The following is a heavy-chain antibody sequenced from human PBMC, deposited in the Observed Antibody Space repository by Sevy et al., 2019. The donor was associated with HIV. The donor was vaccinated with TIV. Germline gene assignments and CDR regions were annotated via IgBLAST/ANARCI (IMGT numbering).Heavy chain of an antibody. D-gene: IGHD5-12*01. Sequence: SETLSLTCTVSGGSISTYYWSWIRQPPGKGLEYIGYCYYTGSTNYNPSLKSRVTISVDTSKNQISLNLRSVTAVDTAVYYCARAPPVRSGDDSLNWFDPWGQGTLVTVSS. J-gene: IGHJ5*02. CDR2: CYYTGST. CDR3: ARAPPVRSGDDSLNWFDP. CDR1: GGSISTYY. V-gene: IGHV4-59*01.